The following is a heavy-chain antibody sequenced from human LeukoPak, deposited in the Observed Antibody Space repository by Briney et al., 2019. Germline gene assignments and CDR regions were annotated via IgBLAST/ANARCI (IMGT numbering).Heavy chain of an antibody. Sequence: GGSLRLSCAAFGLTFDDYAMHWVRQVPGKGLEWVSGISWNSGSIGYADSVKGRFTISRDNAKNSLYLQMNSLRAEDTALYYCAKGRGNAFDIWGQGTMVTVSS. J-gene: IGHJ3*02. CDR3: AKGRGNAFDI. V-gene: IGHV3-9*01. CDR1: GLTFDDYA. CDR2: ISWNSGSI.